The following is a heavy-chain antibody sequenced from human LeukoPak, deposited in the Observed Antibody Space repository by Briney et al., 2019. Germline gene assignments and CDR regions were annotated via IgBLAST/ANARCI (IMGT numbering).Heavy chain of an antibody. CDR3: AHRPDLRYCSGGSCYGWFDP. J-gene: IGHJ5*02. CDR1: GFSLTTSGVG. CDR2: IYWNDDK. Sequence: ESGPTLVKPTQTLTLTCTFSGFSLTTSGVGVGWIRQPPGKALEWLALIYWNDDKRYSPSLKSRLTITKDTSKNQVVLTMTSMDPVDTATYYCAHRPDLRYCSGGSCYGWFDPWGQGTLVTVSS. D-gene: IGHD2-15*01. V-gene: IGHV2-5*01.